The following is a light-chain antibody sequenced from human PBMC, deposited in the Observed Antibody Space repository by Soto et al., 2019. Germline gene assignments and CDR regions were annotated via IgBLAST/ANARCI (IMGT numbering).Light chain of an antibody. V-gene: IGKV3-20*01. CDR3: QQYGSSMYT. J-gene: IGKJ2*01. CDR1: QTVSSSY. CDR2: GAS. Sequence: EIVLTQSPGTLSLSPGERATLSCRASQTVSSSYLAWYQQKPGQAPRLLIFGASRRATDIPDRFSGSGSGTDFTLTISRLETEDFAVYYCQQYGSSMYTFGQGTKLEIK.